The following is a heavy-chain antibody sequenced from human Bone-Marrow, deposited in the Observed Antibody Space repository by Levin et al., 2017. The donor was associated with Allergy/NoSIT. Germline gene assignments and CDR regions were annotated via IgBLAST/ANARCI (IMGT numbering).Heavy chain of an antibody. Sequence: ASVKVSCKASGYTFTSYGISWVRQAPGQGLEWMGWISAYNGNTNYAQKLQGRVTMTTDTSTSTAYMELRSLRSDDTAVYYCARGFQWSRLVDCSSTSCSRGQQLGLGYWGQGTLVTVSS. CDR3: ARGFQWSRLVDCSSTSCSRGQQLGLGY. CDR2: ISAYNGNT. J-gene: IGHJ4*02. CDR1: GYTFTSYG. D-gene: IGHD2-2*01. V-gene: IGHV1-18*01.